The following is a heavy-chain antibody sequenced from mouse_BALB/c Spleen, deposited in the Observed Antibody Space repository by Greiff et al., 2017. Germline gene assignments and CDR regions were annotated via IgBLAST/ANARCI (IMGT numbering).Heavy chain of an antibody. CDR3: ARDYGSSQFAY. V-gene: IGHV5-17*02. D-gene: IGHD1-1*01. CDR2: ISSGSSTI. J-gene: IGHJ3*01. Sequence: DVKLVESGGGLVQPGGSRKLSCAASGFTFSSFGMHWVRQAPEKGLEWVAYISSGSSTIYYADTVKGRFTISRDNPKNTLFLQMTSLRSEDTAMYYCARDYGSSQFAYWGQGTLVTVSA. CDR1: GFTFSSFG.